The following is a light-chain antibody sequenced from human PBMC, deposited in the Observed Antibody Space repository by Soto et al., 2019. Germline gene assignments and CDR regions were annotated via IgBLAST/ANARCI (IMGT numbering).Light chain of an antibody. V-gene: IGLV2-8*01. CDR3: SSFAANNNPGV. J-gene: IGLJ1*01. CDR2: EVS. CDR1: RSDVGGYNY. Sequence: QSALTQPPSASASPGQSVTISCTGTRSDVGGYNYVSWYQKRPGKAPKRMIYEVSQRPSGVPDRFSGSKSGNTATLTVSGLQAEDEADYYCSSFAANNNPGVFGCGTKGTVL.